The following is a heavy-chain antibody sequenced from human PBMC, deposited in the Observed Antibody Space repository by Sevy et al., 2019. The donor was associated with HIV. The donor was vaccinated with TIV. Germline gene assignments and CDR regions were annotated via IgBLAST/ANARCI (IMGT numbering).Heavy chain of an antibody. CDR3: ARDGTRGSSGYYFYYFDY. D-gene: IGHD3-22*01. J-gene: IGHJ4*02. CDR1: GGTFSSYA. CDR2: IIPIFGTA. Sequence: ASVKVSCKASGGTFSSYAISWVRQAPGQGLEWMGGIIPIFGTANYAQKFQGRVTITADESTSTAYMELSSLRSEDTDVYYCARDGTRGSSGYYFYYFDYWGQGTLVTVSS. V-gene: IGHV1-69*13.